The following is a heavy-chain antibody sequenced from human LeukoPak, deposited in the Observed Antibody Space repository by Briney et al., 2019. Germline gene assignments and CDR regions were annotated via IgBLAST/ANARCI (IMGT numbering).Heavy chain of an antibody. CDR2: INHSGST. CDR1: GGSFSGYY. CDR3: ARHLHTWNGAYYYVDV. Sequence: PSETLSLTCAVYGGSFSGYYWSWIRQPPGKGLEWIGEINHSGSTNYNPSLESRVTMSVDTSKNQFSLKLISVSAADTAIYYCARHLHTWNGAYYYVDVWGKGTTVTISS. V-gene: IGHV4-34*01. J-gene: IGHJ6*03. D-gene: IGHD1-20*01.